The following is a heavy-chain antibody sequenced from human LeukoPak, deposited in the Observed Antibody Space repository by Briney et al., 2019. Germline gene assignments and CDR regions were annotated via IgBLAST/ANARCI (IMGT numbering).Heavy chain of an antibody. J-gene: IGHJ6*03. V-gene: IGHV3-7*01. CDR1: GFTFSSYW. CDR2: IKQDGSEK. D-gene: IGHD3-10*01. CDR3: AREGGLWFGGRGNFYYFYMDV. Sequence: GGSLRLSCAASGFTFSSYWMSWVRQAPGKVLEWVANIKQDGSEKYYVDSVKGRFTISRDNAKNSLYLQMNSLRAEDTAVYYCAREGGLWFGGRGNFYYFYMDVWGKGTTVTVSS.